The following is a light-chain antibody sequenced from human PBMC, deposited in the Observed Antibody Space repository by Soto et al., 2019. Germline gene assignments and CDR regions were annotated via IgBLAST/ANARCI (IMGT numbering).Light chain of an antibody. CDR2: GNS. J-gene: IGLJ1*01. CDR3: QSYDSCLSGYV. CDR1: SSNIGAGYD. V-gene: IGLV1-40*01. Sequence: QSVLTQPPSVSGAPGQRDTISCTGSSSNIGAGYDVHWYQQLPGTAPKLLIYGNSNRPSGVPDRFSGSKSGTSASLAITGLQAEDEADYYCQSYDSCLSGYVFGTGTKVTVL.